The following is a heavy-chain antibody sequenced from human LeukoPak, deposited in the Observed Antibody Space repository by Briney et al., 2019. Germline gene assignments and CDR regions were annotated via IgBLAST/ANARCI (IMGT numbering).Heavy chain of an antibody. CDR1: GYTFTSYN. J-gene: IGHJ4*01. CDR3: ARDRRGDRGPTDY. V-gene: IGHV1-46*01. CDR2: INPSGGST. D-gene: IGHD2-15*01. Sequence: GASVTVSCKASGYTFTSYNMHLVRQAPGQGLEWMGIINPSGGSTSYAQKFQGRVTMTRDTSTSTVYMELSSLRSEDTAVYYCARDRRGDRGPTDYGGQGTLLTLSS.